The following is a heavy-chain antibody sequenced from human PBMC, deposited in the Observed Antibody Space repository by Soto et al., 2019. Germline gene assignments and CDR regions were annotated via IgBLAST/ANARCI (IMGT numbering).Heavy chain of an antibody. V-gene: IGHV3-23*01. J-gene: IGHJ4*02. Sequence: GGSLRLSCAASGFTFSTHAMSWVRQAPGKGLEWVSGISHSGGSTYYADSVKGRFTFSRDNSKNTLYLQMNSLRAEDTAVYYCAKPPQDYGDYGTDYWGQGTLVTVSS. CDR3: AKPPQDYGDYGTDY. CDR2: ISHSGGST. D-gene: IGHD4-17*01. CDR1: GFTFSTHA.